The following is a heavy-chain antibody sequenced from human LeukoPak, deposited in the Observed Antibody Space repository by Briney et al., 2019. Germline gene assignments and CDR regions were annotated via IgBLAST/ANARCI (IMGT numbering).Heavy chain of an antibody. V-gene: IGHV4-59*01. Sequence: SETLSLTCTVSGGSISSYYWSWIRQPPGKGLEWIGYIYYSGSTNYNPSLKSRVTISVDTSKNQFSLKLSSVTAADTAVYYCARFYGSGGAFDIWGQGTMVTVSS. CDR1: GGSISSYY. CDR3: ARFYGSGGAFDI. CDR2: IYYSGST. D-gene: IGHD3-10*01. J-gene: IGHJ3*02.